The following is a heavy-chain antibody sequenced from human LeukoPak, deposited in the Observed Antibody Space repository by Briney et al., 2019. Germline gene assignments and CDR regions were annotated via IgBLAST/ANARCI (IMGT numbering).Heavy chain of an antibody. CDR3: ARSPYYSNWFDP. V-gene: IGHV4-34*01. CDR2: INHSGST. J-gene: IGHJ5*02. CDR1: GGSFSGYY. Sequence: PSETLSLTCAVYGGSFSGYYWSWIRQPPGKGLEWIGEINHSGSTNYNPSLKSRVTISVDTSKNQFSLKLSSVTAADTAVYYCARSPYYSNWFDPWGQGTLVTASS. D-gene: IGHD3-10*01.